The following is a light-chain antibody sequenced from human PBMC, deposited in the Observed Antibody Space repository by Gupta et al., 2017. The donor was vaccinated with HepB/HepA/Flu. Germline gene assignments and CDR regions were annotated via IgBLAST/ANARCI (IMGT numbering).Light chain of an antibody. CDR3: QQLNTFPAA. CDR2: VTS. V-gene: IGKV1-9*01. Sequence: DIQLNQFPSFLSASVGDRVTITCRASQDISDYLAWYQQRPGKAPTLLIYVTSTLHSGVPSRFSGSGFGTEFTLTINTLQPEDFATYYCQQLNTFPAAFGPGTKVDI. CDR1: QDISDY. J-gene: IGKJ3*01.